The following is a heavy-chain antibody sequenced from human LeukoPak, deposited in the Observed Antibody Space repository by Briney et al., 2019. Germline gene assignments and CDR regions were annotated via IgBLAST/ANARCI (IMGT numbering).Heavy chain of an antibody. D-gene: IGHD1-26*01. CDR3: ARVGDSVRDY. CDR2: FDPEDGET. J-gene: IGHJ4*02. CDR1: GYTLTELS. Sequence: GASVKVSCKVSGYTLTELSMHWVRRAPGKGLEWMGGFDPEDGETIYAQKFQGRVTMTEDTSTDTAYMELRSLRSDDTAVYYCARVGDSVRDYWGQGTLVTVSS. V-gene: IGHV1-24*01.